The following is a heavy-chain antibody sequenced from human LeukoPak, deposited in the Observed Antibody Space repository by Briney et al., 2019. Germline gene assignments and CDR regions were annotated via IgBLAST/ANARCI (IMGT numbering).Heavy chain of an antibody. D-gene: IGHD3-16*01. CDR3: VRGDTRDY. J-gene: IGHJ4*02. Sequence: NPGGSLRLSCAASGFTFSDYYMSWIRQAPGKGLEWVSYISSSGSTTHYADPVKGRLTISRDNARNSLYLQLNSLRGEDTAVYYCVRGDTRDYWGQGTLITVSS. CDR2: ISSSGSTT. CDR1: GFTFSDYY. V-gene: IGHV3-11*04.